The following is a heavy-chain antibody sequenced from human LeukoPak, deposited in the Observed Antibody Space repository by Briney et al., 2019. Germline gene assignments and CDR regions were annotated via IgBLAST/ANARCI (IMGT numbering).Heavy chain of an antibody. D-gene: IGHD3-10*01. CDR3: ARAREFGGIDY. CDR2: IYYSGST. CDR1: GGSISSGGYY. J-gene: IGHJ4*02. Sequence: SETLSLTCTVSGGSISSGGYYWSWIRQPPGKGLEWIGYIYYSGSTYYNPSLKSRVTISVDTSKNQFSLKLSSVTAADTAVYYCARAREFGGIDYWGQGTLVTVSS. V-gene: IGHV4-31*03.